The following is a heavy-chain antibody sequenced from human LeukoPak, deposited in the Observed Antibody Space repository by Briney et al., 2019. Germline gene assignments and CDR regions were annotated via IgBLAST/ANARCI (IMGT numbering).Heavy chain of an antibody. V-gene: IGHV3-48*03. CDR2: ISSSGSTI. D-gene: IGHD6-13*01. CDR3: ARRDSSWDY. J-gene: IGHJ4*02. CDR1: GFTFSSYE. Sequence: GGSLRLSCAASGFTFSSYEMNWVRQAPGKGPEWVSYISSSGSTIYYADSVKGRFTISRDNAKNSLYLQMNSLRAEDTAVYYCARRDSSWDYWGQGTLVTVSS.